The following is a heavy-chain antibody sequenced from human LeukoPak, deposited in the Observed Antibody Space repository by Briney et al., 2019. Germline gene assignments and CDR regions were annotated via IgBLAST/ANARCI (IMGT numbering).Heavy chain of an antibody. CDR3: ARGIGAGRDYFDY. CDR2: MYISGTS. CDR1: GDSISSGNYH. Sequence: SQTLSLTCTVSGDSISSGNYHWSWIRQPAGEGLEWIGRMYISGTSNYNPSLKSRVSISVGTSRNQVSLKLTSVTTADTAVYYCARGIGAGRDYFDYWGQGTLVTVSS. J-gene: IGHJ4*02. D-gene: IGHD1-26*01. V-gene: IGHV4-61*02.